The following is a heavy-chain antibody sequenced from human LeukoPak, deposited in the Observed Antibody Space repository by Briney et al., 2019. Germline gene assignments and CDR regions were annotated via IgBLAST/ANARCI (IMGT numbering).Heavy chain of an antibody. CDR1: GGTFSSYA. V-gene: IGHV1-69*13. J-gene: IGHJ6*02. CDR3: ARDQKDIVVVPAAEYYYYGMDV. D-gene: IGHD2-2*01. Sequence: SVKVPCKASGGTFSSYAISWVRQAPGQGLEWMGGIIPIFGTANYAQKFQGRVTITADESTSTAYMELSSLRSEDTAVYYCARDQKDIVVVPAAEYYYYGMDVWGQGTTVTVSS. CDR2: IIPIFGTA.